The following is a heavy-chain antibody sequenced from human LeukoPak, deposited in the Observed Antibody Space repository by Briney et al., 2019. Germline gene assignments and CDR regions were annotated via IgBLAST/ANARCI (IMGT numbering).Heavy chain of an antibody. CDR1: GFTFNTYT. V-gene: IGHV3-48*01. D-gene: IGHD4-17*01. CDR3: ARVAGDYGVGYYGMDV. CDR2: ISGSSGII. J-gene: IGHJ6*02. Sequence: GGSLRLSCAASGFTFNTYTMNWVRQAPGKGLEWVSYISGSSGIIDYADSVRGRFTISRDNAKNSLYLQMNSLRAEDTAVYYCARVAGDYGVGYYGMDVWGQGTTVTVSS.